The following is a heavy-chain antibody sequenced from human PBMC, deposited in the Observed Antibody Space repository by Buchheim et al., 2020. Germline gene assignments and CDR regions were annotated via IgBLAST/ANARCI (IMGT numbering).Heavy chain of an antibody. J-gene: IGHJ4*02. CDR1: GFTFSSYA. CDR3: ARDRGYSGYDYFDY. V-gene: IGHV3-30-3*01. CDR2: ISYDGSNK. Sequence: QVQLVESGGGVVQPGRSLRLSCAASGFTFSSYAMHWVRQAPGKGLEWVAVISYDGSNKYYADSVKGRFTISRDNSKNMLYLQMNSLRAEDTAVYYCARDRGYSGYDYFDYWGQGTL. D-gene: IGHD5-12*01.